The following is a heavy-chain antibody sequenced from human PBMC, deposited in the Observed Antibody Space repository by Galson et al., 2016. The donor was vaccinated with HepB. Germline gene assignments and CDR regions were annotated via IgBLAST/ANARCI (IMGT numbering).Heavy chain of an antibody. CDR1: GGSISSGGYY. D-gene: IGHD3-3*01. CDR2: IYYSGST. Sequence: TLSLTCTVSGGSISSGGYYWSWIRQHPGKGLEWIGYIYYSGSTYYNPSLKSRVTISVDTSKNQFSLKLTSVTAADTAVYYCAKVPFGVTVVGLDPWGQGTLVSVTS. J-gene: IGHJ5*02. V-gene: IGHV4-31*03. CDR3: AKVPFGVTVVGLDP.